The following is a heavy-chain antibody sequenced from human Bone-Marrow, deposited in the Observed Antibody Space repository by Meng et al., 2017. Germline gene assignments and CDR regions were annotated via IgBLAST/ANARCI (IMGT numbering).Heavy chain of an antibody. J-gene: IGHJ4*02. V-gene: IGHV6-1*01. CDR3: ARESSGSPLDY. CDR1: GDSVSSTSAA. Sequence: HVPLQQYGPGLVTPSQTLSLTCTISGDSVSSTSAAWHWIRRSPSRGLEWLGRTYYRSRWYTDYAVSVKSRININPDTTENHFSLQLNSVTPEDTAVYYCARESSGSPLDYWGRGTLVTVSS. D-gene: IGHD1-26*01. CDR2: TYYRSRWYT.